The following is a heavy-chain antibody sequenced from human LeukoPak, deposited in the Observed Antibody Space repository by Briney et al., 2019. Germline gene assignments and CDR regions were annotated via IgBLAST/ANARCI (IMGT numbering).Heavy chain of an antibody. CDR1: GFTFSSYT. CDR2: ISGSGGST. CDR3: AKVPEFYDSSGDY. J-gene: IGHJ4*02. V-gene: IGHV3-23*01. Sequence: GGSLRLSCAASGFTFSSYTMHWIRQAPGKGLEWVSAISGSGGSTYYADSVKGRFTISRDNSENTLYLQMNSLRAEDTAVYYCAKVPEFYDSSGDYWGQGTLVTVSS. D-gene: IGHD3-22*01.